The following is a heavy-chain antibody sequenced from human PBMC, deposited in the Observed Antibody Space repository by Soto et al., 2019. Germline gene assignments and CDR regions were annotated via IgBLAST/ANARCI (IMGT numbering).Heavy chain of an antibody. D-gene: IGHD3-10*01. Sequence: QITLKESGPTLVKPTQTLTLTCTFSGFSLSTSGVAVGWIRQPPGKALEWLALIYWDDDKRYSPSLKSRLTITTDTSKNQVLLTMTNVDPVDTATYYCAHRRGYYGSGSYSGMFWFDPWGQGTLVTVSS. CDR1: GFSLSTSGVA. V-gene: IGHV2-5*02. CDR3: AHRRGYYGSGSYSGMFWFDP. CDR2: IYWDDDK. J-gene: IGHJ5*02.